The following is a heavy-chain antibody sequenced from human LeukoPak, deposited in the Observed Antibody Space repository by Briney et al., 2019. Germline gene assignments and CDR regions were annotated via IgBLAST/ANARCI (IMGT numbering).Heavy chain of an antibody. CDR1: GYSISSGYY. CDR2: IYTSGST. D-gene: IGHD6-19*01. V-gene: IGHV4-4*07. J-gene: IGHJ6*03. CDR3: AREGQQWLAYYYYYYMDV. Sequence: SETLSLTCSFSGYSISSGYYWSWIRQPAGKGLEWIGRIYTSGSTNYNPSLKSRVTMSVDTSKNQFSLKLSSVTAADTAVYYCAREGQQWLAYYYYYYMDVWGKGTTVTISS.